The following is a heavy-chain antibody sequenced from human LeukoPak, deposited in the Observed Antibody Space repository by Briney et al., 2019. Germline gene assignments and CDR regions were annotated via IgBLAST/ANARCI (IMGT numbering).Heavy chain of an antibody. CDR2: IGYSGTT. J-gene: IGHJ4*02. D-gene: IGHD3-10*01. CDR1: GASVSSGGFW. Sequence: SETLSLTCAVSGASVSSGGFWWNWVRQPPGKGLEWIGQIGYSGTTNYNPSLKSRVTISTDASNSHFSLRLSSVTAADTAVYYCAKSTGSGILFPNDYWGRGTRVLVSS. CDR3: AKSTGSGILFPNDY. V-gene: IGHV4-61*03.